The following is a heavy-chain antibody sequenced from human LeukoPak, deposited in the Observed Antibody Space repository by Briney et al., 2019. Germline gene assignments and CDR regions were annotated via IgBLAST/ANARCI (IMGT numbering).Heavy chain of an antibody. CDR1: GFTFSSYA. D-gene: IGHD3-22*01. J-gene: IGHJ4*02. Sequence: GGSLRLSCAASGFTFSSYAMSWVRQAPGKGLEWVSAISGSGGSTYYADSVKGRFTISRVNSKNTLYLQMNSLRAEDMAVYYCAKQRVYGSFDYWGQGTLVTVSS. CDR2: ISGSGGST. CDR3: AKQRVYGSFDY. V-gene: IGHV3-23*01.